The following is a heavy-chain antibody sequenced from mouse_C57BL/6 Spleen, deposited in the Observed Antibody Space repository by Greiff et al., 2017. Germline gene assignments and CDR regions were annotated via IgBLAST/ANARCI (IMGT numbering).Heavy chain of an antibody. CDR2: IYPGDGDT. D-gene: IGHD2-4*01. CDR1: GYAFSSSW. V-gene: IGHV1-82*01. Sequence: VKLMESGPELVKPGASVKISCKASGYAFSSSWMNWVKQRPGKGLEWIGRIYPGDGDTNYNGKFKGKATLTADKSSSTAYMQLSSLTSEDSAVYFCASSIYYDYDDWYFDVWGTGTTVTVSS. CDR3: ASSIYYDYDDWYFDV. J-gene: IGHJ1*03.